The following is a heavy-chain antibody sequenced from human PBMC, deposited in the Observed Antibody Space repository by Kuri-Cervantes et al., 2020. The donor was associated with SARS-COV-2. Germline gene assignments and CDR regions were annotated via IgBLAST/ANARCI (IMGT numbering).Heavy chain of an antibody. CDR2: ISYDGSNK. J-gene: IGHJ5*02. Sequence: GGSLRLSCAASGFTFSSCVLHWVRQAPGKGLEWVAIISYDGSNKDYADSVKGRFTISRDNSKNTLYLQMNSLRAEDTAVYYCARVYSGSYYNWFDPWGQGTLVTVSS. V-gene: IGHV3-30-3*01. CDR1: GFTFSSCV. D-gene: IGHD1-26*01. CDR3: ARVYSGSYYNWFDP.